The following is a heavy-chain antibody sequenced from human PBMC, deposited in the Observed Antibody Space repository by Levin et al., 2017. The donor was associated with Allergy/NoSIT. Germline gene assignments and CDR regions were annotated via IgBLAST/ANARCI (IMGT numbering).Heavy chain of an antibody. CDR2: INPKSGDT. V-gene: IGHV1-2*02. J-gene: IGHJ2*01. CDR3: ARDQRYCSSYSCSPWYFDL. CDR1: GYTFTGYY. Sequence: PGESLKISCKTSGYTFTGYYLHWVRQAPGQGLEWMGWINPKSGDTNYAQKFQGRVAMTRDTSISTAYMELSRLRSDDTAVYYCARDQRYCSSYSCSPWYFDLWGRGTLVTVSS. D-gene: IGHD2-2*01.